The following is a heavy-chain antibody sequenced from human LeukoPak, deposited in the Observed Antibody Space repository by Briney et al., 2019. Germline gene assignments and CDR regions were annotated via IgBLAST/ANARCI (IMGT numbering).Heavy chain of an antibody. CDR3: AKEEGVLAATPELLLDY. J-gene: IGHJ4*02. Sequence: GGSLRLFCASSGFTFRSYSMIWVRQAPGKGLEWVLSISSSDSYIYYADSVKARFTSSRDNARDTLYLQMNSRRAEDTAVYYGAKEEGVLAATPELLLDYWGQGTMVTVSS. CDR2: ISSSDSYI. D-gene: IGHD2-15*01. CDR1: GFTFRSYS. V-gene: IGHV3-21*04.